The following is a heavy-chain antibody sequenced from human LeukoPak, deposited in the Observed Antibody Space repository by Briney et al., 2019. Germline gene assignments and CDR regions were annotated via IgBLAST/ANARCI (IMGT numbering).Heavy chain of an antibody. J-gene: IGHJ4*02. Sequence: GGSLRLSCATSGFTFSDYDMHWVRQAPGKGLEWVAVISYDGSNKYYADSVKGRFTISRDNSKNTLYLQMNSLRAEDTAVYYCAKGKSLAAADYWGQGTLVTVSS. D-gene: IGHD6-13*01. CDR3: AKGKSLAAADY. CDR2: ISYDGSNK. V-gene: IGHV3-30*18. CDR1: GFTFSDYD.